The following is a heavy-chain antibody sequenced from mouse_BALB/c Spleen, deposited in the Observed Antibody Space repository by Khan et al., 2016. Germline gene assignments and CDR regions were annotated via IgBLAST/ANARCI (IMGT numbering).Heavy chain of an antibody. CDR3: ASSPYDYDVGFAY. J-gene: IGHJ3*01. CDR1: GFNIKDTY. Sequence: VQLKESGAELVKPGASVKLSCTASGFNIKDTYMHWVKQRPEQGLEWIGRIDPANGNTKYDPKFQGKATITADTSSNTAYLQLSSLTSEDTAVSDCASSPYDYDVGFAYWGQGTLVTVSA. D-gene: IGHD2-4*01. CDR2: IDPANGNT. V-gene: IGHV14-3*02.